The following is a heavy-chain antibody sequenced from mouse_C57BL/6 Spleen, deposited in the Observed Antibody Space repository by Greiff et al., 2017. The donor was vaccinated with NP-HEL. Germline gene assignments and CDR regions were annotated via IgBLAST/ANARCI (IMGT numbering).Heavy chain of an antibody. CDR2: IYPGDGDT. CDR3: ARERWDEGYAMDY. Sequence: QVQLQQSGPELVKPGASVKISCKASGYAFSSSWMNWVKQRPGKGLEWIGRIYPGDGDTNYNGKFKGKATLTADKSSSTAYMQLSSLTSEDSAVYFGARERWDEGYAMDYWGQGTSVTVSS. D-gene: IGHD4-1*01. CDR1: GYAFSSSW. V-gene: IGHV1-82*01. J-gene: IGHJ4*01.